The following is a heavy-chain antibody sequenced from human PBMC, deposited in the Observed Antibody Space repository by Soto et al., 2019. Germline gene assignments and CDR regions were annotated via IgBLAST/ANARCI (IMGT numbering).Heavy chain of an antibody. D-gene: IGHD3-3*02. J-gene: IGHJ4*02. V-gene: IGHV5-51*01. CDR3: ARDYDLLAALDY. CDR1: GYSFITYW. CDR2: IYPGDSDS. Sequence: PGESLKISCTASGYSFITYWIGWVRQMPGKGLEWLGVIYPGDSDSRYSPSFQGLVTISADKSVSTAYLQWSSLRASDTAMYYCARDYDLLAALDYWGQGTLVTVSS.